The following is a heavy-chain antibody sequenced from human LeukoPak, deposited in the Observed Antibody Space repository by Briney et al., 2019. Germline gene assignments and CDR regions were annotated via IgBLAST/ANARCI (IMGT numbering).Heavy chain of an antibody. D-gene: IGHD2-2*01. CDR2: ISNSGSST. CDR3: AKKGCSSITCYCNH. J-gene: IGHJ4*02. CDR1: GFTSSSYA. V-gene: IGHV3-23*01. Sequence: PGGSLRLSCAAPGFTSSSYAMTWVRQTPGKGLEWVSSISNSGSSTDYADSVKGRFTISRDNSRNTLYLYMSLLRAEDTAIYYCAKKGCSSITCYCNHWGQGTLVTVSS.